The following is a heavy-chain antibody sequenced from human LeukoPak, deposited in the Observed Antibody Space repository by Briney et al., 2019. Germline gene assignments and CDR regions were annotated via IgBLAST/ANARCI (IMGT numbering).Heavy chain of an antibody. D-gene: IGHD3-3*01. Sequence: GGSLRLSCAASGFTFSDHWMSWVSQAPGKGLEWVANINQDGTETYNADSVRGRFTISRDNAKKSLNLQMNSLRVEDTAVYFCARVAYEFSSGYYFDYWGQGTLVTVSS. J-gene: IGHJ4*02. CDR3: ARVAYEFSSGYYFDY. CDR2: INQDGTET. CDR1: GFTFSDHW. V-gene: IGHV3-7*01.